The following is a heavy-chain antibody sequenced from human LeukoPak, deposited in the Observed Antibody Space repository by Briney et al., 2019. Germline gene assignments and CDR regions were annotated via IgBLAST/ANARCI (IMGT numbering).Heavy chain of an antibody. Sequence: GGSLRLSCVASGFTFSRYWMSWVRQAPGKGLEWVANINQDGSEKYYVDSVKGRFTISRGNSKNSLYLQMSGLRAEDTAVYYCATDPRPDSGNFLGFEYWGQGTLVTVSS. J-gene: IGHJ4*02. CDR3: ATDPRPDSGNFLGFEY. CDR1: GFTFSRYW. CDR2: INQDGSEK. V-gene: IGHV3-7*01. D-gene: IGHD4-23*01.